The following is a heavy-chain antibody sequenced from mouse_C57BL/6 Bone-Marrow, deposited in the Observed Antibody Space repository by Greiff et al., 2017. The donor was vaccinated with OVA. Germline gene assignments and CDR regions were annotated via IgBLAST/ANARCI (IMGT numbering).Heavy chain of an antibody. CDR3: ARWDYYGSSYVGYFDY. CDR1: GYTFTNYW. D-gene: IGHD1-1*01. CDR2: IYPGGGYT. J-gene: IGHJ2*01. Sequence: QVQLQQSGAELVRPGTSVKMSCKASGYTFTNYWIGWAKQRPGHGLEWIGDIYPGGGYTNYNEKVKGKATLTADKSSSTAYMQFSSLTSEDSAIYYCARWDYYGSSYVGYFDYWGQGTTLTVSS. V-gene: IGHV1-63*01.